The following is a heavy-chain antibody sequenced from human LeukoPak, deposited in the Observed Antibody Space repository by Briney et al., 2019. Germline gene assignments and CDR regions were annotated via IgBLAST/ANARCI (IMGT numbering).Heavy chain of an antibody. CDR1: GGTFNNYA. J-gene: IGHJ4*02. CDR3: ADAARGYFDY. Sequence: ASVKVSCKASGGTFNNYATTWVRQAPGQGLEWMGGIIPFFATVNYAQRFQGRVTITTDESTSTAYMELSSLRSEDTAVYYCADAARGYFDYWGQGTLVTVSS. CDR2: IIPFFATV. D-gene: IGHD2-15*01. V-gene: IGHV1-69*05.